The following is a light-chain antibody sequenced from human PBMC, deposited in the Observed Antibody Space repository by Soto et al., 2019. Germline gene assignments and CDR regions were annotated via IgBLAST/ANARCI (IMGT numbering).Light chain of an antibody. V-gene: IGLV2-14*01. CDR2: DVS. CDR1: SSDVGGYNY. J-gene: IGLJ1*01. CDR3: SSYTSSSTPFL. Sequence: SALTQPASVSGSPGQSITISCTGTSSDVGGYNYVSWYRQHPGKAPKLIIYDVSNRPSGVSVRFSGSKSGNTASLTISGLQAEDEADYYCSSYTSSSTPFLFGTGTKLTVL.